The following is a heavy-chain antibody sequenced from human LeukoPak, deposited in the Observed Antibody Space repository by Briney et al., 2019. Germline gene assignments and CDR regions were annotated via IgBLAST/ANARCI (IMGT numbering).Heavy chain of an antibody. V-gene: IGHV1-8*01. CDR1: GYTFTSYD. CDR3: ARDTSSRWPYYFDY. Sequence: GASVKVSCKASGYTFTSYDINWVRQAPGQGLEWMGWMNPNSGSTGYEQKFQGRVTMTRNTSISTAYMELSSLRSEDTAVYYCARDTSSRWPYYFDYRGQGTLGTV. J-gene: IGHJ4*02. D-gene: IGHD5-24*01. CDR2: MNPNSGST.